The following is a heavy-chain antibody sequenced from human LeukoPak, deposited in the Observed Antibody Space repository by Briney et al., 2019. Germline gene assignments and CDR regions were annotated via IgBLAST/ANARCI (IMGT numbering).Heavy chain of an antibody. J-gene: IGHJ5*02. CDR3: ARADRLHGGPYLIGP. V-gene: IGHV1-2*02. CDR1: GYSFTDYY. D-gene: IGHD2-21*01. CDR2: INPNSGGT. Sequence: ASVKVSCKTSGYSFTDYYMHWVRQAPGQGPEWMGWINPNSGGTSSAQKFQGRVTMTRDTSISTVYMEVSWLTSDDTAIYYCARADRLHGGPYLIGPWGQGTLVTVSS.